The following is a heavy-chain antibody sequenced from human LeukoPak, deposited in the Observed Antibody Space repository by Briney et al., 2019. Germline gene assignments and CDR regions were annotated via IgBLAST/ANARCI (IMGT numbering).Heavy chain of an antibody. Sequence: PSQTLSLTCTVSGGSTSSGVYYWSWIRQHPGKGLEWIGYIYYSGSTYYNPSLKSRVTISVGTSKNQFSLKLSSVTAADTAVYYCARDPQPGWLLQGKYFQHWGQGTLVTVSS. J-gene: IGHJ1*01. CDR3: ARDPQPGWLLQGKYFQH. D-gene: IGHD3-22*01. CDR2: IYYSGST. CDR1: GGSTSSGVYY. V-gene: IGHV4-31*03.